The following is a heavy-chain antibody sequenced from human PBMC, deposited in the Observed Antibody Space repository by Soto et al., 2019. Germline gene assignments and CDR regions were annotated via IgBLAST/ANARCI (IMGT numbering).Heavy chain of an antibody. CDR1: GFAFSSAA. D-gene: IGHD6-25*01. CDR2: IVVGSDKT. Sequence: SVKVSCKTSGFAFSSAAVQWVRQARGQRLEWIGWIVVGSDKTNYAQKFRDRVTITRDTSTSTAYMELSSLRSEDTAVYYCARGSGEESDYWGQGTLVTVS. V-gene: IGHV1-58*01. CDR3: ARGSGEESDY. J-gene: IGHJ4*02.